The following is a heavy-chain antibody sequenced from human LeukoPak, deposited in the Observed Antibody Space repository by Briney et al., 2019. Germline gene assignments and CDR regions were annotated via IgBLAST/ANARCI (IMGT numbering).Heavy chain of an antibody. CDR1: GFTFSSYS. V-gene: IGHV3-21*01. J-gene: IGHJ5*02. CDR3: ARGCIAAAGRFDP. D-gene: IGHD6-13*01. Sequence: GGSLGLSCAASGFTFSSYSMNWVRQAPGKGLEWVSSISSSSSYIYYADSVKGRFTISRDNAKNSLYLQMNSLRAEDTAVYYCARGCIAAAGRFDPWGQGTLVTVSS. CDR2: ISSSSSYI.